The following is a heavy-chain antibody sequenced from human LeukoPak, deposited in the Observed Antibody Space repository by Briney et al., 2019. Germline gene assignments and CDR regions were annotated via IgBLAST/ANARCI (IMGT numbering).Heavy chain of an antibody. Sequence: GGSLRLSCAASGFNFGVYWMSWVRQAPGKGLEWVANIKQDGSEKNYMDSAKGRFTIARDNAKSSLHLQMNSLRVEDTAVYYCARDPGTAMGRALDYWGQGTLVTVSS. CDR3: ARDPGTAMGRALDY. D-gene: IGHD5-18*01. V-gene: IGHV3-7*01. CDR2: IKQDGSEK. CDR1: GFNFGVYW. J-gene: IGHJ4*02.